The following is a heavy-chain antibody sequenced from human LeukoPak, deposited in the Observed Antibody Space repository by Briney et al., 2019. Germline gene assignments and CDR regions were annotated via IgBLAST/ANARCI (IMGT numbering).Heavy chain of an antibody. V-gene: IGHV4-34*01. CDR3: ARHAVLRYFDWLSPIVEYFDY. CDR2: INHNGGT. J-gene: IGHJ4*02. CDR1: GGSFSDYS. D-gene: IGHD3-9*01. Sequence: SETLSLTCAVYGGSFSDYSWTWIRQAPGEGLEWIGEINHNGGTNHNPSLVSRVIISVDTSKNQFSLKVSSVTAADTAVYYCARHAVLRYFDWLSPIVEYFDYWGQGTLVTVSS.